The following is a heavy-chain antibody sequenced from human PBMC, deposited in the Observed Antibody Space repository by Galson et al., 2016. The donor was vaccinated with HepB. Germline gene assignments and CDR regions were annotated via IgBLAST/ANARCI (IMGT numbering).Heavy chain of an antibody. J-gene: IGHJ6*02. Sequence: SLRLSCAASGFTFNTYSMNWVRQAPGKGLEWVSSITGTGSYILSADSVKGRFTISRDNTKNSLYLQMNSLRAEDTGVYYCARDFSPQSYDFWSGYYWYNDGIDVWGQGTTVTVSS. V-gene: IGHV3-21*01. D-gene: IGHD3-3*01. CDR1: GFTFNTYS. CDR2: ITGTGSYI. CDR3: ARDFSPQSYDFWSGYYWYNDGIDV.